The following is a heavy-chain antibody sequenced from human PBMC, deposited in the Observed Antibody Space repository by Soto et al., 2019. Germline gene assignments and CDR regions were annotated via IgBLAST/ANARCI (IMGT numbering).Heavy chain of an antibody. D-gene: IGHD6-6*01. V-gene: IGHV3-23*01. CDR3: AKQIDGASSTYDY. Sequence: EVQLLESGGGLVQPGETLRLSCAASGFDFSAYAMAWVRQAPGKGLEWVSLIRAGGDTRYFADFVKGRCTISRDDFKKPVKLEMDSLRAEDTAVYYCAKQIDGASSTYDYWGHGILITVSS. CDR2: IRAGGDTR. J-gene: IGHJ4*01. CDR1: GFDFSAYA.